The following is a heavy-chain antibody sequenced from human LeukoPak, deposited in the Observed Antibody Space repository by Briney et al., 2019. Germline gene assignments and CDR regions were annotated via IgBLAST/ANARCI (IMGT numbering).Heavy chain of an antibody. CDR1: GFSLSSSGVG. Sequence: ESGPTLVKPTQTLTLTCTFSGFSLSSSGVGVGWIRQPPGKALEWLALIYWDDDKYYSPSLKSRLTITKDTSKNQVLLTMTNMDPVDTATYYCAPFTTDTTSGYPLFDSRGQGTLVTVSS. CDR2: IYWDDDK. V-gene: IGHV2-5*02. CDR3: APFTTDTTSGYPLFDS. J-gene: IGHJ4*02. D-gene: IGHD3-22*01.